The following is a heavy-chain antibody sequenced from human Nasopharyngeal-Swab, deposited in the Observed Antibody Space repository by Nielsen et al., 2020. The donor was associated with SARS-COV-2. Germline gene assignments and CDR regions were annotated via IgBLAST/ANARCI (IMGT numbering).Heavy chain of an antibody. CDR2: ISSSSSYI. CDR3: ARDLAVAEYRGDYFDY. Sequence: WIRQPPGKGLEWVSSISSSSSYIYYADSVKGRFTISRDNSKNTLYLQMNSLRAEDTAVYYCARDLAVAEYRGDYFDYWGQGTLVTVSS. D-gene: IGHD6-19*01. V-gene: IGHV3-21*01. J-gene: IGHJ4*02.